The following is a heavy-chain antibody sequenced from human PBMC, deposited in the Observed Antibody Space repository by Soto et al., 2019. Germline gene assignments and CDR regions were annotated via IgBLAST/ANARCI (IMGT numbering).Heavy chain of an antibody. CDR3: TGRIVATEPVFDS. J-gene: IGHJ4*02. V-gene: IGHV3-73*01. CDR1: GFAFSDST. Sequence: GGSLRLSCAASGFAFSDSTIHWVRQASGKGLEWVGRIRSKANTYATAYTASVKDRFTVSRDDSNSTAYLQMNSLKSEDTAVYFCTGRIVATEPVFDSWGQGTLVTVSS. D-gene: IGHD5-12*01. CDR2: IRSKANTYAT.